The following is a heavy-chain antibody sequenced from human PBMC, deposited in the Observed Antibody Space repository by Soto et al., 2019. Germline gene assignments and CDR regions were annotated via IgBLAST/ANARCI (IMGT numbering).Heavy chain of an antibody. V-gene: IGHV3-9*01. D-gene: IGHD2-2*01. Sequence: PGGSLRLSCAASGFTFSTYSVNLVRQAPGKGLEWISVINWNSDSIGYAESVKGRFTTSRDNAKNSLYLQMNSLRAEDTALYYCAKGYCISTSCYFDYWGQGSLVTAPQ. CDR2: INWNSDSI. J-gene: IGHJ4*02. CDR1: GFTFSTYS. CDR3: AKGYCISTSCYFDY.